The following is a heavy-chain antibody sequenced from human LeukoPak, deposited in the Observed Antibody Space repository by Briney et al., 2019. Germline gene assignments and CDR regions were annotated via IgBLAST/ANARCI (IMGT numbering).Heavy chain of an antibody. CDR2: ISSEGSST. V-gene: IGHV3-74*01. J-gene: IGHJ4*02. Sequence: GGSLRLSCAASGFTFSIYWMHWVRQAPGKGLVWVSRISSEGSSTTYADSVKGRFTISRDNAKDTLYLQMNSLRAEDTAVYYCGSPWGKVRGIDYWGQGTLVTVSS. CDR1: GFTFSIYW. CDR3: GSPWGKVRGIDY. D-gene: IGHD3-10*01.